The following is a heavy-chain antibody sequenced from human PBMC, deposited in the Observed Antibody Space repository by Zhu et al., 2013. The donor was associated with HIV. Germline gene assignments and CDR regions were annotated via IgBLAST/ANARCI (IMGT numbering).Heavy chain of an antibody. CDR1: GDTFSSYV. V-gene: IGHV1-69*01. Sequence: QVQLVQSGAEVKKPGSSVKVSCKASGDTFSSYVINWVRQAPGQGLEWMGGIIPMFGTAQYAEKFQGRVSITADESTSTAYMELSSLRSEDTAVYYCARDPQVEWVPYGLDVWGQGTTVTVSS. J-gene: IGHJ6*02. CDR3: ARDPQVEWVPYGLDV. D-gene: IGHD1-1*01. CDR2: IIPMFGTA.